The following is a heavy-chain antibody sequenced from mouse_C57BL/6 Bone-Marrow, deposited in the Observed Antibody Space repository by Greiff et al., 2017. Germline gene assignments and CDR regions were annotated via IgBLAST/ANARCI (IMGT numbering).Heavy chain of an antibody. CDR2: IYPRSGNT. D-gene: IGHD1-1*01. CDR3: ARGSYGSSYGNY. V-gene: IGHV1-81*01. Sequence: QVQLQQSGAELARPGASVKLSCKASGYTFTSYGISWVKQRTGQGLEWIGEIYPRSGNTYYNEKFKGKATLTADKSSSTAYMELRSLTSEDSAVXFCARGSYGSSYGNYWGQGTTLTVSS. J-gene: IGHJ2*01. CDR1: GYTFTSYG.